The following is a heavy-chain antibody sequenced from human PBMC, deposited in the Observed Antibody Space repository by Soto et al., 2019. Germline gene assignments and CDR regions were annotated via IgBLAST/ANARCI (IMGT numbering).Heavy chain of an antibody. CDR3: ARGIATGQLDP. V-gene: IGHV1-3*01. Sequence: QVQLVQSGAEVKKPGASVKISCKASGYTFTRYTMNWVRQAPGQRLEWMGWINPDNGNTKSSQKFKDRVIITRDTSASTAYSDLSSLRSEDTAVYYGARGIATGQLDPWGQGTLVTVSS. D-gene: IGHD3-3*01. CDR2: INPDNGNT. CDR1: GYTFTRYT. J-gene: IGHJ5*02.